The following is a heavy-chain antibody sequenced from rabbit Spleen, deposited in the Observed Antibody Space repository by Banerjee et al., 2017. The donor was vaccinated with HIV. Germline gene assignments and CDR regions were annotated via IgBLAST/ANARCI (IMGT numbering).Heavy chain of an antibody. CDR2: IYISSGST. J-gene: IGHJ4*01. V-gene: IGHV1S40*01. CDR3: ARSGYVGWGGDGDLTGNKL. D-gene: IGHD4-1*01. Sequence: QSLEESGGDLVKPGAFLTLTCTASGFSFSSNVYMCWVRQAPGKGLEWIACIYISSGSTYYASWAKGRFTISKTSSTTVTLQMTSLTAADTATYFCARSGYVGWGGDGDLTGNKLWGPGTLVTVS. CDR1: GFSFSSNVY.